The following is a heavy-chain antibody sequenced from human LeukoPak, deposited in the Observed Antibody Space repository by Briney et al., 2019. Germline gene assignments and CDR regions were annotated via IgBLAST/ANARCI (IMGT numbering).Heavy chain of an antibody. V-gene: IGHV4-59*08. CDR2: IYYSGST. J-gene: IGHJ4*02. Sequence: KPSETLSLTCTVSGGSISSYYWSWIRQPPGKGLEWIGYIYYSGSTEYNPSLKSRVTISVDTSKNQFSLKLSSVTAADTAVYYCARHLTKWGCDYWGQGTLVTVSS. CDR3: ARHLTKWGCDY. CDR1: GGSISSYY. D-gene: IGHD1-26*01.